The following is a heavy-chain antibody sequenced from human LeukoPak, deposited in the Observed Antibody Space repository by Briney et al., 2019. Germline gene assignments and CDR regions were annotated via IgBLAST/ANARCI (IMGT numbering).Heavy chain of an antibody. CDR3: ARGTYYYGSGSYYYDY. D-gene: IGHD3-10*01. CDR1: GGSISSGGYS. V-gene: IGHV4-30-2*01. J-gene: IGHJ4*02. Sequence: SQTLSLTCAVSGGSISSGGYSWSWIRQPPGKGLEWIGYIYHSGSTYYNPSLKSRVTMSVDRSNNQFSLKLSSVTAADTAVYYCARGTYYYGSGSYYYDYWGQGTLVTVSS. CDR2: IYHSGST.